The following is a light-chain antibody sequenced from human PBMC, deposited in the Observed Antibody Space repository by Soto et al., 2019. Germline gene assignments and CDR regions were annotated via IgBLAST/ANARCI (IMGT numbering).Light chain of an antibody. V-gene: IGLV2-8*01. CDR1: RSDVGAYKY. CDR2: EVT. J-gene: IGLJ3*02. Sequence: QSVLTQPPSASGSPGQSVTTSCTGTRSDVGAYKYVSWYQQYPGKAPKLMIYEVTKRPSGVPDRFSGSKSGNTASLTVSGLQAEDEADYYCTSYVGNDIWVFGGGTKVTVL. CDR3: TSYVGNDIWV.